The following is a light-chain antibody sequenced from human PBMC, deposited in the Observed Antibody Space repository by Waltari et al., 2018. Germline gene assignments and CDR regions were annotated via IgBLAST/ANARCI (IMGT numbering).Light chain of an antibody. J-gene: IGKJ4*01. CDR2: GAT. V-gene: IGKV1-12*01. CDR1: QDISYW. Sequence: DIQMTQSPSFVSASVGDTVTISCRARQDISYWLAWFQQKPGKAPKLLLFGATTLQSGVPSRFGGTGSGTDFTLTISSLQPEDFATYYCQQANTFPRTFGGGTRVEIK. CDR3: QQANTFPRT.